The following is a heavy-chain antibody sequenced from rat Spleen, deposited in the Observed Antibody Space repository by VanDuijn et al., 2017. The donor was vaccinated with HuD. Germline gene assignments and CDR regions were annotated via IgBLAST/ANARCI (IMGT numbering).Heavy chain of an antibody. CDR1: GFTFSNSY. CDR2: ISYDGSHT. Sequence: EVQLVESGGGLVQPGRSMKLSCAASGFTFSNSYMAWVRQAPTKGLEWVATISYDGSHTYYRDSVKGRFSISRDNARSTLSLQMDSLRSEDTATDYCARRLYDYFDYWGQGVMVTVSS. V-gene: IGHV5-25*01. CDR3: ARRLYDYFDY. D-gene: IGHD1-2*01. J-gene: IGHJ2*01.